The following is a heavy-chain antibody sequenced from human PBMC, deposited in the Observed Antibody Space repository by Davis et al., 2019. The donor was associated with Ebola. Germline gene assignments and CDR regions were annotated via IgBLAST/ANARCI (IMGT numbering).Heavy chain of an antibody. CDR1: GNSFNSHW. J-gene: IGHJ5*02. V-gene: IGHV5-51*01. CDR2: IYPDDSDT. Sequence: PGGSLRLSCKDSGNSFNSHWIGWVRQMPGKGLEWMGIIYPDDSDTRYSPSFQGQVTISADKSITTAYLQWSSLKASDTAMYYCARMDFSWRLDPWGQGTLVTVS. CDR3: ARMDFSWRLDP. D-gene: IGHD6-13*01.